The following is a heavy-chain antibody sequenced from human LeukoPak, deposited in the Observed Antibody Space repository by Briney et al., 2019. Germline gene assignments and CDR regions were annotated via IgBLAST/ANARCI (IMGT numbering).Heavy chain of an antibody. Sequence: SETLSLTCTVSGGSISSYYWSWIRQPPGKGLEWIGYIYYSGSTNYNPSLKSRVTISVDTSKNQFSLKPSSVTAADTAVYYCARIRGSYEKDAFDIWGQGTMVTVSS. D-gene: IGHD1-26*01. CDR2: IYYSGST. CDR3: ARIRGSYEKDAFDI. CDR1: GGSISSYY. J-gene: IGHJ3*02. V-gene: IGHV4-59*01.